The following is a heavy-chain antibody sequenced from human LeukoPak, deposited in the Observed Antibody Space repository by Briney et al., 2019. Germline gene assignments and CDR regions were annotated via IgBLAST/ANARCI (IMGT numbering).Heavy chain of an antibody. J-gene: IGHJ5*02. V-gene: IGHV3-7*01. Sequence: PGGSLRLSCAASGFTFSDYWMTWVRQAPGKGLEWVANIKYDGSEKYYVDSLRGRFTISRDNAKNSLYLQMNSRRGEDTAVYYCARARQWLGVRNWFDPWGQGTLVTVSS. D-gene: IGHD6-19*01. CDR3: ARARQWLGVRNWFDP. CDR2: IKYDGSEK. CDR1: GFTFSDYW.